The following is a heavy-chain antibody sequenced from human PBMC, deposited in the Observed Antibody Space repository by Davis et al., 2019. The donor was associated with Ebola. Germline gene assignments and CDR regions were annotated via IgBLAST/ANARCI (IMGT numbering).Heavy chain of an antibody. CDR3: AGGSSSSWSLYGY. V-gene: IGHV3-23*01. Sequence: GSLKISCAASGFTFSNYAMSWVRQAPGKGLEWVSTITGSGGSVYYADSVKGRFTISRDNSKNTLYLQMNSLRGEDTAVYYCAGGSSSSWSLYGYWGQGTLVTVSS. CDR2: ITGSGGSV. J-gene: IGHJ4*02. D-gene: IGHD6-13*01. CDR1: GFTFSNYA.